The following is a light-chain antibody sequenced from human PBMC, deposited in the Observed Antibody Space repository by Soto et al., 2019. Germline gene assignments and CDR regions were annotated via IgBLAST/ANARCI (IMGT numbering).Light chain of an antibody. CDR3: QQYYDWPRVT. Sequence: IIMTQSPATLSVSPGERVTFSCRASQSISTNLAWYQQKPDQAPRLLIYGASTRDTHIPDRFSGTGSETDFSHGVRSLLSEDFSIYYCQQYYDWPRVTFGGGTRVEI. V-gene: IGKV3-15*01. CDR2: GAS. J-gene: IGKJ4*01. CDR1: QSISTN.